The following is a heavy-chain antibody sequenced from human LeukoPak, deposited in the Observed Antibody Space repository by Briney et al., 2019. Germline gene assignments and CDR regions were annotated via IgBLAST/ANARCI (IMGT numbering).Heavy chain of an antibody. D-gene: IGHD4-17*01. CDR2: ISSSSSYI. CDR1: GFTFSSYS. CDR3: ASELNDYDYFDY. J-gene: IGHJ4*02. Sequence: TGGSLRLSCAASGFTFSSYSMNWVRQAPGKGLEWVSSISSSSSYIYYADSVEGRFTISRDNAKNSLYLQMNSLRAEDTAVYYCASELNDYDYFDYWGQGTLVTVSS. V-gene: IGHV3-21*01.